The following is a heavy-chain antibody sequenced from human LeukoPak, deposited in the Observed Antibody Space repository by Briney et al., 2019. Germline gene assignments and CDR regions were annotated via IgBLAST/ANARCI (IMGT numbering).Heavy chain of an antibody. CDR1: GFTFSSYE. V-gene: IGHV3-48*03. J-gene: IGHJ4*02. D-gene: IGHD5-12*01. CDR3: ARDDGGYSGYDRLDY. Sequence: GGPLRLSCAASGFTFSSYEMNWVRQAPGKGLEWVSYISSSGSTIYYADSVKGRFTISRDNAKNSLYLQMNSLRAEDTAVYYCARDDGGYSGYDRLDYWGQGTLVAVSS. CDR2: ISSSGSTI.